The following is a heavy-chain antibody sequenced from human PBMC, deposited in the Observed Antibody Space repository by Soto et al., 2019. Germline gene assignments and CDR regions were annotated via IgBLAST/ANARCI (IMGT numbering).Heavy chain of an antibody. J-gene: IGHJ4*02. CDR3: AKSXTVIRTSFDY. CDR1: GFTFSSYA. CDR2: ISGSGGTT. V-gene: IGHV3-23*01. Sequence: PGGSLRLSCVASGFTFSSYALNWVRQAPGRGLEWVSAISGSGGTTYYADSVKGRFTISRDNSKNTLFLQMNSLRAEDAAIYYCAKSXTVIRTSFDYWXQG. D-gene: IGHD3-22*01.